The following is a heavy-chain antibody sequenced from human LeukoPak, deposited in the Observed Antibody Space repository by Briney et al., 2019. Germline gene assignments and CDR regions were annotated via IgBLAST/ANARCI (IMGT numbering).Heavy chain of an antibody. Sequence: GGSLRLSCAASGFTFSSYSMNWVRQAPGKGLEWVSSISSSSSYIYYADSVKGRFTISRDNAKNSLYPQMNSLRAEDTAVYYCARGFYGSGSYYFLEGFDYWGQGTLVTVSS. CDR3: ARGFYGSGSYYFLEGFDY. CDR2: ISSSSSYI. D-gene: IGHD3-10*01. J-gene: IGHJ4*02. CDR1: GFTFSSYS. V-gene: IGHV3-21*04.